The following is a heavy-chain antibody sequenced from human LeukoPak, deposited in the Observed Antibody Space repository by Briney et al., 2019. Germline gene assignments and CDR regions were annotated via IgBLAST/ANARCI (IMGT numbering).Heavy chain of an antibody. V-gene: IGHV4-59*01. CDR2: IYYSGST. Sequence: SETLSLTCTVSGGSISSYYWSWIRQPPGKGLEWIGYIYYSGSTNYNPSLKSRVTISVDTSKNQFSLKLSSVTAADTAVYYCARGFYDILIGKGYFDYWGQGNLVTVSS. J-gene: IGHJ4*02. D-gene: IGHD3-9*01. CDR3: ARGFYDILIGKGYFDY. CDR1: GGSISSYY.